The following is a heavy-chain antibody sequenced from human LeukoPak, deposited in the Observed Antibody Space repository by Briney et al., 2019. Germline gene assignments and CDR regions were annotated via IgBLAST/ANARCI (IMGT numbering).Heavy chain of an antibody. CDR1: GGSMSPYH. J-gene: IGHJ4*02. D-gene: IGHD6-19*01. Sequence: SETLSLTCTVSGGSMSPYHWGWIRQPPGKGLEWTGYIYYSGSTNYNPSLNSRVTISVDTSKNQFSLRLSSVTAADTAIYYCAKAVSGRLDYWAKGTLVTVSS. CDR2: IYYSGST. V-gene: IGHV4-59*12. CDR3: AKAVSGRLDY.